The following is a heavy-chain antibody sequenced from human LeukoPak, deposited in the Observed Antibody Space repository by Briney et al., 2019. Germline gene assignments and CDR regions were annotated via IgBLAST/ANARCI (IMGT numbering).Heavy chain of an antibody. CDR3: ARERGFGELFGYFDY. J-gene: IGHJ4*02. Sequence: GASVTVSCKASGGTFSSYAISWVRQAPGQGLEWMGGIIPIFGTANYAQKFQGRVTITADESTSTAYMELSSLRSEDTAVYYCARERGFGELFGYFDYWGQGTLVTVSS. D-gene: IGHD3-10*01. CDR1: GGTFSSYA. CDR2: IIPIFGTA. V-gene: IGHV1-69*13.